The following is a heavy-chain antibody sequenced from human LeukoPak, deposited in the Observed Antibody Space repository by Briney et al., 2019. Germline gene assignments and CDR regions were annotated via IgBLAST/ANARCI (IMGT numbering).Heavy chain of an antibody. V-gene: IGHV1-58*02. Sequence: SVKVSCKASGFTFTSSAMQWVRQARGQRLEWIGWIVVGSGNTNYAQKFQERVTITRDMSTSTAYMELSSLRSEDTAVYYCAADAEYGYLSYLWGQGTLVTVSS. CDR2: IVVGSGNT. J-gene: IGHJ5*02. D-gene: IGHD5-24*01. CDR1: GFTFTSSA. CDR3: AADAEYGYLSYL.